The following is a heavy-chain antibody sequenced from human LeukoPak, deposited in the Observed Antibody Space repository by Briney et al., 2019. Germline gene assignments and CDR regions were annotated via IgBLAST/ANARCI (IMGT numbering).Heavy chain of an antibody. J-gene: IGHJ4*02. CDR2: INPSGGST. V-gene: IGHV1-46*01. Sequence: GGSLRLSCAASGFTFTSYYMHWVRQAPGQGLEWMGIINPSGGSTSYAQKFQGRVTMTRDTSTSTVYMELSSLRSEDTAVYYCARGGRGPLDYWGQGTLVTVSS. CDR1: GFTFTSYY. D-gene: IGHD3-16*01. CDR3: ARGGRGPLDY.